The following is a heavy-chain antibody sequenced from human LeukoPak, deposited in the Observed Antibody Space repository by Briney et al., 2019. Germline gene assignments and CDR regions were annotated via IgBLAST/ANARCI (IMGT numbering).Heavy chain of an antibody. D-gene: IGHD3-9*01. CDR2: INHSGST. CDR3: ASLRYSGGYFDL. V-gene: IGHV4-34*01. Sequence: SETLSLTCAVYGGSFSGYYWSWVRQPPGKGLEWIGEINHSGSTNYNPSLKSRVTISVDTSKNQFSLKLSSVTATDTAVYYCASLRYSGGYFDLWGRGTLVTVSS. CDR1: GGSFSGYY. J-gene: IGHJ2*01.